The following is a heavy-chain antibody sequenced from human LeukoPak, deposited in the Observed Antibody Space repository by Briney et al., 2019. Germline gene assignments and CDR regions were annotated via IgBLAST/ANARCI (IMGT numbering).Heavy chain of an antibody. Sequence: ASVKVSCKASGYTFTGYYIHWVRQAPGQGLEWMGWINPNTSGTNYAQKFQGRVTMTRDTSINTAYMELNRLRSDDTAVLYCARRYCSDTLCYFFDYWGQGTLVTVSS. D-gene: IGHD2-15*01. CDR1: GYTFTGYY. CDR2: INPNTSGT. J-gene: IGHJ4*02. CDR3: ARRYCSDTLCYFFDY. V-gene: IGHV1-2*02.